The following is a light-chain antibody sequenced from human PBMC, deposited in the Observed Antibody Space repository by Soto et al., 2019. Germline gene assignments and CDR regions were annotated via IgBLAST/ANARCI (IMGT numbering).Light chain of an antibody. Sequence: AIRMTQSPSSFSASTGDNVTITCRASQGIGNSLAWYQQKPGKAPNLLIYDASTLQSGVPARFSVSGSGSDFTLTVNRLQSEDFAVYYGQQYNNWTHTFCQGTKVDIK. CDR2: DAS. CDR3: QQYNNWTHT. J-gene: IGKJ2*01. CDR1: QGIGNS. V-gene: IGKV1-8*01.